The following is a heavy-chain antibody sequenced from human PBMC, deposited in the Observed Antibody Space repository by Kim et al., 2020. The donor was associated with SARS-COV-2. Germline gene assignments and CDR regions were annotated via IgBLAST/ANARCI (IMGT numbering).Heavy chain of an antibody. J-gene: IGHJ6*02. CDR2: IYHSGST. V-gene: IGHV4-4*02. CDR3: ARIRMAYRVYYYGMDV. Sequence: SETLSLTCAVSGGSISSSNWWSWVRQPPGKGLEWIGEIYHSGSTNYNPSLKSRVTISVDKSKNQFSLKLSSVTAADTAVYYCARIRMAYRVYYYGMDVWGQGTTVTVSS. CDR1: GGSISSSNW. D-gene: IGHD2-8*01.